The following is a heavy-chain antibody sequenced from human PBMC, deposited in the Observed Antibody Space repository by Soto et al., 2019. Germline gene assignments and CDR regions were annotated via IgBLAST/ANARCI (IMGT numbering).Heavy chain of an antibody. CDR1: GGSISSYY. J-gene: IGHJ4*02. V-gene: IGHV4-59*01. CDR2: IYYSGST. CDR3: ARDIEYSSGWYDY. D-gene: IGHD6-19*01. Sequence: SETLSLTCTVSGGSISSYYWSWIRQPPGKGLEWIGYIYYSGSTNYNPSLKSRVTISVDTSKNQFSLKLSSVTAADTAVYYCARDIEYSSGWYDYWGQGTLVTVSS.